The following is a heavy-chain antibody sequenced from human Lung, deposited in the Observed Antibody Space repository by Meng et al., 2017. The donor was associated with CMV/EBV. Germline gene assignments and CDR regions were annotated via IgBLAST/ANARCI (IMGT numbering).Heavy chain of an antibody. D-gene: IGHD5-12*01. CDR1: GFTFSSYW. V-gene: IGHV3-7*01. Sequence: GESXKISCAASGFTFSSYWMSWVRQAPGKGLEWVANIKQDGSEKYYVDSVKGRFTISRDNAKNSLYLQMNSLRAEDTAVYYCARDTGYDDAFDIWGQGKRV. CDR2: IKQDGSEK. J-gene: IGHJ3*02. CDR3: ARDTGYDDAFDI.